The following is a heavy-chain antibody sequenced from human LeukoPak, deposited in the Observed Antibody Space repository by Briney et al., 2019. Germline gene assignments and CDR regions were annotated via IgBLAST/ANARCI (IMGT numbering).Heavy chain of an antibody. V-gene: IGHV3-33*01. CDR2: IWYDGSNK. D-gene: IGHD6-13*01. CDR1: GFTFSSYG. CDR3: AREKRRSSSSWWNYGMDV. J-gene: IGHJ6*02. Sequence: QPGRSLRLSCAASGFTFSSYGMHWVRQAPGKGLEWVAVIWYDGSNKYYADSVKGRFTISRDNSKNTLYLQMNSLRAEDTAVYYCAREKRRSSSSWWNYGMDVWGQGTTVTVSS.